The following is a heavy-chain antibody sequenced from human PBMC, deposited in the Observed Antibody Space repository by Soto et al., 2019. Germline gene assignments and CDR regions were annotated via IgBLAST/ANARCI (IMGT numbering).Heavy chain of an antibody. D-gene: IGHD3-3*01. Sequence: QVQLVQSGAEVKKPGSSVKVSCKASGGTFSSYAISWVRQAPGQGLEWMGGIIPIFGTANYAQKFQGRVTITADESTSTAYMELSSMRSEDTAVYYCTRMLLYSAFGSGYYTPITEDGMDVWGQGTTVTVSS. CDR1: GGTFSSYA. CDR2: IIPIFGTA. J-gene: IGHJ6*02. V-gene: IGHV1-69*01. CDR3: TRMLLYSAFGSGYYTPITEDGMDV.